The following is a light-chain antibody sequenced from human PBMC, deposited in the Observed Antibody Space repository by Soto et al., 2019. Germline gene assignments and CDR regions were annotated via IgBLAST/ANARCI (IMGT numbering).Light chain of an antibody. V-gene: IGKV3D-15*01. CDR3: QRYDSLRT. Sequence: EIVMTQSPATLSVSPGERVTLSCRSSQSVGGNLAWYQQKPGQPPRLLIYGASNRATGIPDRFSGSGSGTDFTLTISRLEPEDFAVYYCQRYDSLRTFGQGTKVDIK. CDR1: QSVGGN. CDR2: GAS. J-gene: IGKJ1*01.